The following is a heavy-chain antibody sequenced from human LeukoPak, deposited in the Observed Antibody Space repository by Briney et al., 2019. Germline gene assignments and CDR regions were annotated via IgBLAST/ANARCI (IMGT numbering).Heavy chain of an antibody. CDR3: AKDPNYYVWGSYRYIASFFDY. J-gene: IGHJ4*02. CDR1: GFTFSSYS. CDR2: ISGSGGST. D-gene: IGHD3-16*02. V-gene: IGHV3-23*01. Sequence: GGSLRLSCAASGFTFSSYSMNWVRQAPGKGLEWVSAISGSGGSTYYADSVKGRFTISRDNSKNTLYLQMNSLRAEDTAVYYCAKDPNYYVWGSYRYIASFFDYWGQGTLVTVSS.